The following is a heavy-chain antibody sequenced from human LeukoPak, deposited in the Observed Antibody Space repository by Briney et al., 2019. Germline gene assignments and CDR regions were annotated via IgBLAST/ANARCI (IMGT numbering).Heavy chain of an antibody. V-gene: IGHV4-4*02. Sequence: SETLSLTCAVSGGSISSSNWWSWVRQPPGKGLEWIGEIYHSGSTNYNPSLKSRVTISVDTSKNQFSLKLSSVTAADTAVYYCARGSRGYSSGLIDYWGQGTLVTVSS. D-gene: IGHD6-19*01. CDR2: IYHSGST. CDR3: ARGSRGYSSGLIDY. J-gene: IGHJ4*02. CDR1: GGSISSSNW.